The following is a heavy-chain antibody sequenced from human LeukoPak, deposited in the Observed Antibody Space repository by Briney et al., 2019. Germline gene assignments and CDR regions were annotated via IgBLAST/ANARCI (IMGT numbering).Heavy chain of an antibody. Sequence: ASVKVSCKTSGYRFTGYYLHWVRQAPGQGLEWMGRINANSGGTDYAEKFQGRVTMTRDTSIGTAYMEVSRLIYDDTAVYYCARDFSLWFDYWGQGTLVTVSS. D-gene: IGHD3-10*01. CDR2: INANSGGT. CDR1: GYRFTGYY. CDR3: ARDFSLWFDY. J-gene: IGHJ4*02. V-gene: IGHV1-2*06.